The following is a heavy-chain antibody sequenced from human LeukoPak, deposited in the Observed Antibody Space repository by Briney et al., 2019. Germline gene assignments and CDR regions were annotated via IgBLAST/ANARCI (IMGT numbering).Heavy chain of an antibody. D-gene: IGHD1/OR15-1a*01. CDR2: IIPILGIA. CDR1: GGTFSIYA. Sequence: SVKVSCTASGGTFSIYAISWVRQAPGQGLEWMGRIIPILGIANYAQKFQGRVTITADKSTSTAYMELSSLRSEDTAVYYCASGLRSRINWDTFDYWGQGTLVTVSS. J-gene: IGHJ4*02. V-gene: IGHV1-69*04. CDR3: ASGLRSRINWDTFDY.